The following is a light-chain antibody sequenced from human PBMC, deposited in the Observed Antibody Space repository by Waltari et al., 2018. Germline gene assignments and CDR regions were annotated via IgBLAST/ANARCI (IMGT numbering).Light chain of an antibody. Sequence: DIQMTQSPSSLSASVGDRVTITCRASQRIISFLNWYQQKPGKAPKHLIYAASSLQSGVPSRFSGSGSGTDFTLTISSLLPEDFATYYCQQSYSTPITFGQGTRLEIK. CDR1: QRIISF. J-gene: IGKJ5*01. CDR3: QQSYSTPIT. CDR2: AAS. V-gene: IGKV1-39*01.